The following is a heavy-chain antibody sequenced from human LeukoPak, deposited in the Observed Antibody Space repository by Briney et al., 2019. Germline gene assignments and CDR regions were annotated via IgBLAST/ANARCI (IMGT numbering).Heavy chain of an antibody. CDR2: VSGSGGST. CDR1: GFTFSSYA. J-gene: IGHJ5*02. CDR3: AKAGGSSWFDP. Sequence: GRSLRLACAAAGFTFSSYAISWVRQAPGKGLEWVSAVSGSGGSTYYADSVKGRFTISRDNSKNTLYLQMNSLRAEDTAVNYCAKAGGSSWFDPWGQGTLVTVSS. D-gene: IGHD3-16*01. V-gene: IGHV3-23*01.